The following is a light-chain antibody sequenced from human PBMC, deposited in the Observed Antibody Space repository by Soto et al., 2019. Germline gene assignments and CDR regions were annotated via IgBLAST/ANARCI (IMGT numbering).Light chain of an antibody. J-gene: IGLJ1*01. CDR1: SRDVGGYNY. V-gene: IGLV2-14*01. CDR2: EVS. Sequence: QSALTQPASVSGSPGQSITISCTGTSRDVGGYNYVSWYQQHPGKAPKLMIYEVSNRPSGVSNRFSGSKSGNTASLTVSGLQADDEADYYCCSHAGSKNYYLFGPGTKLTVL. CDR3: CSHAGSKNYYL.